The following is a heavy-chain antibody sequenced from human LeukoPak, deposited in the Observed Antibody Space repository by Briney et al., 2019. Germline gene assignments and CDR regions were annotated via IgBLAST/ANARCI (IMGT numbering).Heavy chain of an antibody. J-gene: IGHJ4*02. V-gene: IGHV3-48*02. CDR1: GFPLCRYS. D-gene: IGHD1-26*01. CDR2: ISSSSSTI. CDR3: ARDTRSDY. Sequence: GGALRLSCGASGFPLCRYSINWVPQAPGEGLEWVSYISSSSSTIHYADSVKGRFTISRDNAKNSLYLQMNSLRDEDTAVYYCARDTRSDYWGQGTLVTVSS.